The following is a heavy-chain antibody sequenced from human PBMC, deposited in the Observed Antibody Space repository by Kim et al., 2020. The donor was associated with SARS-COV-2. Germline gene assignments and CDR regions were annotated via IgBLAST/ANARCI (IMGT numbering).Heavy chain of an antibody. CDR2: ISGGGGST. V-gene: IGHV3-23*01. CDR1: GFTFSSYA. J-gene: IGHJ4*02. Sequence: GGSLRLSCAASGFTFSSYAMFWVRQAPGKGLEWVSGISGGGGSTYYADSVKGRFTISRDNSKKTLYLQMNSLRAEETAVYYCAKPEVITSEIGVPEVYWGQGTLVTVSS. D-gene: IGHD3-22*01. CDR3: AKPEVITSEIGVPEVY.